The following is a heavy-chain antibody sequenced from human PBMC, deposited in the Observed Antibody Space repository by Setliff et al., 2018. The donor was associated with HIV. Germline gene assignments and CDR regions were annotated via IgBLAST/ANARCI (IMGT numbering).Heavy chain of an antibody. CDR1: GGSFSDYY. D-gene: IGHD3-3*01. V-gene: IGHV4-34*09. CDR3: AGFSYNFWVYRFDH. Sequence: SETLSLTCAVYGGSFSDYYWTWIRQPPGKGLEWIGEINHSGSTYYNPSLKSRVTMSIDTSTQQFFLNVTSVTAADTAVYYCAGFSYNFWVYRFDHWGQGALVTVSS. CDR2: INHSGST. J-gene: IGHJ4*02.